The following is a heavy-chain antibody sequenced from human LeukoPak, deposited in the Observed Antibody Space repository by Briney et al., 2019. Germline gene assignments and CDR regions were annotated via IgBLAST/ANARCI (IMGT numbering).Heavy chain of an antibody. CDR3: ARDQYQLLKHFDY. Sequence: GGSLRLSCAASGFTFSSYVMHWVRQAPGKGLEWVAFIRYDGSNRNYAGSVKGRFTISRDNSKNTLDLQMNSLRSEDTAVYYCARDQYQLLKHFDYWGQGTLVTVSS. CDR2: IRYDGSNR. V-gene: IGHV3-30*02. CDR1: GFTFSSYV. D-gene: IGHD2-2*01. J-gene: IGHJ4*02.